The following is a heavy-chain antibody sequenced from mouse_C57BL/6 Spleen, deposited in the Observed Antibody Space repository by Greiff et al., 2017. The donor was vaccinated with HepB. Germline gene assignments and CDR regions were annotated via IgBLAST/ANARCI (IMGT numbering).Heavy chain of an antibody. J-gene: IGHJ3*01. CDR2: IHPNSGNT. Sequence: QVQLQQPGAELVKPGASVKLSCKASGYTFTSYWMHWVKQRPGQGLEWIGMIHPNSGNTNYNEKFKSKATLTVDKSSSTAYMQLSSLTSEDSAVYYCALITTVEGFAYWGQGTLVTVSA. CDR3: ALITTVEGFAY. V-gene: IGHV1-64*01. CDR1: GYTFTSYW. D-gene: IGHD1-1*01.